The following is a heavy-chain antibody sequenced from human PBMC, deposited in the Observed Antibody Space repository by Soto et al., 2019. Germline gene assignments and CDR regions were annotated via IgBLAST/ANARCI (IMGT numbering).Heavy chain of an antibody. D-gene: IGHD2-15*01. CDR1: GGTFSSYA. CDR2: IIPIFGTA. Sequence: QVQLVQSGAAVKKPGSSVKVSCKASGGTFSSYAISWVRQAPGQGLEWMGGIIPIFGTANYAQKFQGRVTIIADESTGTAYRELSSLRSEDTAVYYCARDEGYCSGGSGYRGVDYYYGMDVWGQGTTVTVSS. V-gene: IGHV1-69*01. CDR3: ARDEGYCSGGSGYRGVDYYYGMDV. J-gene: IGHJ6*02.